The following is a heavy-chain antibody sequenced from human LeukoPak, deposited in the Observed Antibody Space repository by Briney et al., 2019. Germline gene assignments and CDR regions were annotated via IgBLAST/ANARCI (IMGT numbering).Heavy chain of an antibody. CDR3: ARTYIVVVPAAGY. Sequence: ASVKVSCKASGYTFTGYYMHWVRQAPAQGLEWMGWINPNSGGTNYAQKFQGRVTMTRDTSISTAYMELSRLRSDDTAVYYCARTYIVVVPAAGYWGQGTLVTVSS. CDR2: INPNSGGT. V-gene: IGHV1-2*02. J-gene: IGHJ4*02. D-gene: IGHD2-2*01. CDR1: GYTFTGYY.